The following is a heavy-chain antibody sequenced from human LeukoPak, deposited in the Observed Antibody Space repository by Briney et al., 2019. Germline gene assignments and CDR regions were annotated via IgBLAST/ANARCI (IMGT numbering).Heavy chain of an antibody. D-gene: IGHD3-10*01. CDR1: GFTFSSYS. J-gene: IGHJ5*02. Sequence: GGSLRLSCAASGFTFSSYSMNWVRQAPGKGPEWVSSISSSSSYIYYADSVKGRFTISRDNAKNSLYLQMNSLRAEDTAVYYCASRLGELVSWFDPWGQGTLVTVSS. CDR2: ISSSSSYI. CDR3: ASRLGELVSWFDP. V-gene: IGHV3-21*01.